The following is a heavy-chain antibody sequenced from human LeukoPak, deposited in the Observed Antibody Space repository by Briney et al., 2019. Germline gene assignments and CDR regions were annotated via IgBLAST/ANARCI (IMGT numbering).Heavy chain of an antibody. CDR2: ISPRSGDT. CDR3: ARGREIHGGSDTKLDDY. D-gene: IGHD3-10*01. J-gene: IGHJ4*02. CDR1: GYXFTDYY. Sequence: ASVKVSCKSSGYXFTDYYMHWVRQAPGQGLEWMGWISPRSGDTSYAQKFQGRVTMTRDTSINTVDMDLSGLTSDDTAVFYCARGREIHGGSDTKLDDYWGQGTLVTVSS. V-gene: IGHV1-2*02.